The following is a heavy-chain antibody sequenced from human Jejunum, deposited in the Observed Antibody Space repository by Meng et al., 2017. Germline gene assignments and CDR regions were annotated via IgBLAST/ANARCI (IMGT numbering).Heavy chain of an antibody. Sequence: ASVKVSCKASGYTFTGYYINWVRQAPGQGLEWLGRVNPNTGAAKYEQRFQGRVNMTRDTSISTAYLDLTRLTSDDTAIYYCARNRGGNAFLDAFDIWGQGTMVTVSS. CDR2: VNPNTGAA. D-gene: IGHD4-23*01. CDR1: GYTFTGYY. V-gene: IGHV1-2*06. J-gene: IGHJ3*02. CDR3: ARNRGGNAFLDAFDI.